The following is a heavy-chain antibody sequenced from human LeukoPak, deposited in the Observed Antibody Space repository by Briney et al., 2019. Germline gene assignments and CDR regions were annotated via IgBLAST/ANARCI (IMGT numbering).Heavy chain of an antibody. CDR1: GFTFSYYS. D-gene: IGHD7-27*01. CDR2: IVSSSGTI. J-gene: IGHJ4*02. CDR3: ARVNGDAHPIDY. V-gene: IGHV3-48*01. Sequence: GGSLRLSCAASGFTFSYYSMSWVRQAPGKGLEWVSHIVSSSGTIYSADSVKGRFTISRDNAKNSLYPQMNSLRAEDTAVYYCARVNGDAHPIDYWGQGTLVTVSS.